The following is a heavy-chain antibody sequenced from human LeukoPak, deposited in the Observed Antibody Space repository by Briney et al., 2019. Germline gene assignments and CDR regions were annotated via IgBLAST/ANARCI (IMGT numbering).Heavy chain of an antibody. D-gene: IGHD2-2*01. J-gene: IGHJ5*02. CDR3: ARGSSTLTNCFDP. Sequence: ASVKVSYKASEYTFTVYYMHWVRQAPGQGLEWMGWINPNSGGTNYAQKFRGRVTMTRDTSISTAYMELSRLRSDDTAVYYCARGSSTLTNCFDPWGQGTLVTVSS. V-gene: IGHV1-2*02. CDR1: EYTFTVYY. CDR2: INPNSGGT.